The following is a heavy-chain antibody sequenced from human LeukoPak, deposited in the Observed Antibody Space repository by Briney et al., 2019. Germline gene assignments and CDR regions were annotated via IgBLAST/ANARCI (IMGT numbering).Heavy chain of an antibody. J-gene: IGHJ6*03. V-gene: IGHV1-69*05. CDR3: ARAHLSRVGVVKDYYYYMDV. CDR1: GGTFSSYA. CDR2: IIPIFGTA. D-gene: IGHD3-3*01. Sequence: AASVKVSCKASGGTFSSYAISWVRQAPGQGLEWMGGIIPIFGTANYAQKFQGRATITTDESTSTAYMELSSLRSEDTAVYYCARAHLSRVGVVKDYYYYMDVWGKGTTVTVSS.